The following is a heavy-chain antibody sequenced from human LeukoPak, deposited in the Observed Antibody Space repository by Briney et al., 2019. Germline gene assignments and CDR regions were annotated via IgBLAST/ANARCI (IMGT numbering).Heavy chain of an antibody. CDR1: GGTFSSYA. CDR3: ARSPKYYYDSSGQGGYFDY. CDR2: IIPILGIA. J-gene: IGHJ4*02. D-gene: IGHD3-22*01. Sequence: SVKVSCKASGGTFSSYAISWVRQAPGQGLEWMGRIIPILGIANYAQKFQGRVTITADKSTSTAYMELSSLRSEDTAVYYCARSPKYYYDSSGQGGYFDYWGQGTLVTVSS. V-gene: IGHV1-69*04.